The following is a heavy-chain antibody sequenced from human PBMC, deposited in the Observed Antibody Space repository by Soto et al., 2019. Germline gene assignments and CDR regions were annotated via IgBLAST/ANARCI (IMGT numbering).Heavy chain of an antibody. CDR1: GYTLTELS. CDR3: AIAFRDYYDSSGYQRPTYYFDY. CDR2: FDPEDGET. V-gene: IGHV1-24*01. J-gene: IGHJ4*01. D-gene: IGHD3-22*01. Sequence: ASVKVSCKVSGYTLTELSTHWVRQAPGKGLEWMGGFDPEDGETIYAQKFQGRVTMTEDTSTDTAYMELSSLRSEDTAVYYCAIAFRDYYDSSGYQRPTYYFDYWG.